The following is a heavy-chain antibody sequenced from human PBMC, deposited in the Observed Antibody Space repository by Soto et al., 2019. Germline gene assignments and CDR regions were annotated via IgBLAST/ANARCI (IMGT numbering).Heavy chain of an antibody. V-gene: IGHV4-34*01. CDR1: VVSFSGYY. Sequence: PSETLSLTCAFYVVSFSGYYWSWIRQPPGKGLEWIGEINHSGSTNYNPSLKSRVTISVDTSKNQFSLKLSSVTAADTAVYYCARGGHYWGQGTLVIVSS. CDR2: INHSGST. CDR3: ARGGHY. J-gene: IGHJ4*02.